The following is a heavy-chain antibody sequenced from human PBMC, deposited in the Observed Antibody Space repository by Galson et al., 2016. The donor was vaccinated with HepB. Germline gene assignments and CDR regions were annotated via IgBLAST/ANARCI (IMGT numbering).Heavy chain of an antibody. CDR2: INGNGGNT. CDR1: GFTFSYYP. J-gene: IGHJ6*02. V-gene: IGHV3-23*01. CDR3: ASDSSSWFGNYGMDV. Sequence: SLRLSCAASGFTFSYYPMSWVRQAPGKGLEWVSAINGNGGNTYYANAVKGRFTIARDNAKNSLNLQMNSLRAEDTAVYYCASDSSSWFGNYGMDVWGQGTTVTVSS. D-gene: IGHD6-13*01.